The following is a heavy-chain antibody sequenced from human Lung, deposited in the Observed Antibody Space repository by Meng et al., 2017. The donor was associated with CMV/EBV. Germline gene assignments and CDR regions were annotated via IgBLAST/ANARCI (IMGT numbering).Heavy chain of an antibody. CDR1: GYTFDHYG. D-gene: IGHD2-21*01. Sequence: QVQLVQTVNEVKKRVATGKISCNASGYTFDHYGVNWVRQGPGQGLEWVGWVNTYNRDTKIAQKLQDRVTLTTDTAASTAYMELRSLSFVVTDMYECAMNYILVVSEVPICLFAYWGQATLVTVSS. CDR3: AMNYILVVSEVPICLFAY. J-gene: IGHJ4*02. CDR2: VNTYNRDT. V-gene: IGHV1-18*01.